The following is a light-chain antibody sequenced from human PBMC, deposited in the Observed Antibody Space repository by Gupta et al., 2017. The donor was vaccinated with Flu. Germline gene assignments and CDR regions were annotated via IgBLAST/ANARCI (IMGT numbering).Light chain of an antibody. V-gene: IGKV3-11*01. CDR3: QQRSHWPRT. CDR2: DAS. CDR1: QSVSSY. Sequence: EIVLTHSPATLSLSPGERATLSCRASQSVSSYLAWYQQKPGQAPRLLIYDASNRATGIPARFSGSGSGTDFTLTISSLEPEDFAVYYCQQRSHWPRTFGQGTKVEIK. J-gene: IGKJ1*01.